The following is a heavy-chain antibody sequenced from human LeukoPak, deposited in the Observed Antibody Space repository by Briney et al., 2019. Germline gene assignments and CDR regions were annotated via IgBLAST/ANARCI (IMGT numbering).Heavy chain of an antibody. V-gene: IGHV5-51*01. CDR1: GYSFTGYW. CDR3: ARRLRTTVTTRAFDI. Sequence: PGGSLRLSCKGSGYSFTGYWIGWVRQMPGKGLELMGIIYPCDSDTRYSPSFQGQVTISAAKSISTAYLQWSSLKASDTAMYYCARRLRTTVTTRAFDIWGQGTMVTVSS. D-gene: IGHD4-11*01. J-gene: IGHJ3*02. CDR2: IYPCDSDT.